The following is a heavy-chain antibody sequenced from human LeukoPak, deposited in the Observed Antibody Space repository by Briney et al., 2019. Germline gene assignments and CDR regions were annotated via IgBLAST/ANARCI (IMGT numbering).Heavy chain of an antibody. CDR1: GYTFTSYG. V-gene: IGHV1-18*01. J-gene: IGHJ4*02. CDR2: ISAYNGNT. CDR3: ARDRYYYGSGTAADCDY. D-gene: IGHD3-10*01. Sequence: ASVKVSCKASGYTFTSYGISWVRQAPGQGLEWMGWISAYNGNTNYAQKLQGRVTMTTDTSTSTAYMELRSLRSDDTAVYYCARDRYYYGSGTAADCDYWGQGTLVSVS.